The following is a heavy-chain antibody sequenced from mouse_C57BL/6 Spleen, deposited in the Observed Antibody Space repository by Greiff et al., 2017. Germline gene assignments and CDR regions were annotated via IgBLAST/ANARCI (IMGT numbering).Heavy chain of an antibody. CDR2: INPYNGGT. Sequence: VQLQQSGPVLVKPGASVKMSCKASGYTFTDYYMNWVKQSHGKSLEWIGVINPYNGGTSYNQKFKGKATLTVDKSSSTAYMELNSLTSEDSAVYYCARWYYYGYYFDYWGHGTTLTVSS. V-gene: IGHV1-19*01. CDR1: GYTFTDYY. J-gene: IGHJ2*01. CDR3: ARWYYYGYYFDY. D-gene: IGHD1-1*01.